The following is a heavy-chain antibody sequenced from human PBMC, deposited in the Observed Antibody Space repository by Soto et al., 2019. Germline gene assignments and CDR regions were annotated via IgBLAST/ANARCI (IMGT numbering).Heavy chain of an antibody. D-gene: IGHD6-25*01. CDR1: GGSFSGYY. CDR2: INHSGST. V-gene: IGHV4-34*01. CDR3: ARPTRQGLAFRYYYGMDV. Sequence: QVQLQQWGAGLLKPSETLSLTCAVYGGSFSGYYWCWIRQPPGKGLEWIGEINHSGSTNYYPSLKSRDTISVDPSNNQFSPKMSSVTAVDTSVYYCARPTRQGLAFRYYYGMDVWGQGTTVTVSS. J-gene: IGHJ6*02.